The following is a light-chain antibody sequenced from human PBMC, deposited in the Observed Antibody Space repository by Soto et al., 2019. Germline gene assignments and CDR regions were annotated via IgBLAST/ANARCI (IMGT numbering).Light chain of an antibody. V-gene: IGKV3-11*01. Sequence: EIVLTQSPSTLSLSPGERPTLSCRASQSVGRSLAWYQQKPGRAPRLLLYSTSNRLPGIPARFSGSGSRSDFTLTISSLEPEDFAVYYCQQGSTWPIFTFGPGTTVDSK. CDR1: QSVGRS. J-gene: IGKJ3*01. CDR3: QQGSTWPIFT. CDR2: STS.